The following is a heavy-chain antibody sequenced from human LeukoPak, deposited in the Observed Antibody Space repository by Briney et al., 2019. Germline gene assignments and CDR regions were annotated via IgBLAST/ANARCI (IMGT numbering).Heavy chain of an antibody. CDR2: INHSGST. Sequence: SETLSLTCAVYGGSFSGYYWSWIRQPPGKGLEWIGEINHSGSTNYNPSLKSRVTISVDTSKNQFSLKLSSVTAADTAAYYCARGQAMGYYFDYWGQGTLVTVSS. D-gene: IGHD5-18*01. V-gene: IGHV4-34*01. J-gene: IGHJ4*02. CDR3: ARGQAMGYYFDY. CDR1: GGSFSGYY.